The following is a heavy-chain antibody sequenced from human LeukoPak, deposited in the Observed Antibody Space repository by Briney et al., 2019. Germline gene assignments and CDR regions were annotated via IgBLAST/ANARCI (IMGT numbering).Heavy chain of an antibody. D-gene: IGHD3-22*01. J-gene: IGHJ3*02. CDR2: ISGDGGST. CDR1: GFTFDDYA. Sequence: GGYLRLSCAASGFTFDDYAMQWVRQAPGKGLEWVSLISGDGGSTYYADSVKGRFTISRDNSKNSLYLQMNSLRTEDTALYYCAKSLESLYYDSTSDAFDIWGQGTMVTVSS. V-gene: IGHV3-43*02. CDR3: AKSLESLYYDSTSDAFDI.